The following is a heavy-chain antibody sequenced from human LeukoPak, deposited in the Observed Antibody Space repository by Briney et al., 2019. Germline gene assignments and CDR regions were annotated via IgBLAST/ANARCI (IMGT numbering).Heavy chain of an antibody. V-gene: IGHV1-46*01. CDR3: ARVGATGAAADN. CDR2: INPRGGST. CDR1: GYIFTTYF. Sequence: ASVKVSCKASGYIFTTYFMHWLRQAPGQGPEWMGIINPRGGSTDYAQKFQDRITMTSDTSTSTVYMELKSLKSEDTAVYFCARVGATGAAADNWGQGTLVTVSS. D-gene: IGHD6-25*01. J-gene: IGHJ4*02.